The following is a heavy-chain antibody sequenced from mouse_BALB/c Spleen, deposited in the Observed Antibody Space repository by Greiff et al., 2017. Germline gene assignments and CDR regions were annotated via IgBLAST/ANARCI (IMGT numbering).Heavy chain of an antibody. V-gene: IGHV2-6-7*01. CDR3: AREGDYDYDVGGYAMDY. Sequence: VQGVESGPGLVAPSQSLSITCTVSGFSLTGYGVNWVRQPPGKGLEWLGMIWGDGSTDYNSALKSRLSISKDNSKSQVFLKMNSLQTDDTARYYCAREGDYDYDVGGYAMDYWGQGTSVTVSS. J-gene: IGHJ4*01. D-gene: IGHD2-4*01. CDR2: IWGDGST. CDR1: GFSLTGYG.